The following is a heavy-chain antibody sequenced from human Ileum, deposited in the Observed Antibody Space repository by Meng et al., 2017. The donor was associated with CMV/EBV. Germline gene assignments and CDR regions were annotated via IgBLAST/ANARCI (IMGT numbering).Heavy chain of an antibody. J-gene: IGHJ4*02. Sequence: SVKVSCKASGGTFSSYAISWVRQAPGQGLAWMGGIIPIFGTANYAQKFQGRVTLTTDESTSTAYMELSSLRSEDTAVYYCARAITIFGVVTSYCFDYWGQGTLVTVSS. D-gene: IGHD3-3*01. CDR3: ARAITIFGVVTSYCFDY. CDR1: GGTFSSYA. V-gene: IGHV1-69*05. CDR2: IIPIFGTA.